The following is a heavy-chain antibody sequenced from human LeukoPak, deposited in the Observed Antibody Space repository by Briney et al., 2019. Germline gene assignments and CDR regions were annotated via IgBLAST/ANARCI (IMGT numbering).Heavy chain of an antibody. J-gene: IGHJ6*03. CDR3: ATSLSGWGAYHYMNV. Sequence: GGSLRLSCAASGFTFSSYEMNWVRQAPGKGLEWVSYISSSGSTIYYADSVKGRFTISRDNAKNSLYLQMNSLRAEDTAVYYCATSLSGWGAYHYMNVWGKGTTVTISS. CDR1: GFTFSSYE. V-gene: IGHV3-48*03. CDR2: ISSSGSTI. D-gene: IGHD6-19*01.